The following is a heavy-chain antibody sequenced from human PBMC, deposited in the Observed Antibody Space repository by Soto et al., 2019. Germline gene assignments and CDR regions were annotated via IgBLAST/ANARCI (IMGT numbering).Heavy chain of an antibody. CDR1: VGSFSGYY. CDR2: INHSGST. J-gene: IGHJ6*03. CDR3: ASLYSSRNYYYYYMDV. V-gene: IGHV4-34*01. D-gene: IGHD6-13*01. Sequence: SETLSLTCAVYVGSFSGYYWSWIRQPPGKGLEWIGEINHSGSTNYNPSLKSRVTISVDTSKNQFSLKLSSVTAADTAVYYCASLYSSRNYYYYYMDVWGKGTTVTVSS.